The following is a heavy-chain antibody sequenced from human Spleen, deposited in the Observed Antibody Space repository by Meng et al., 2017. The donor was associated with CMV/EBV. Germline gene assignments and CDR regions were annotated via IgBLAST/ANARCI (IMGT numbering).Heavy chain of an antibody. D-gene: IGHD1-26*01. CDR1: GFTFSNYP. V-gene: IGHV3-23*01. J-gene: IGHJ6*02. CDR3: AKDLKGGSYGYYGMDV. CDR2: ISGSGGST. Sequence: GESLKISCAASGFTFSNYPMNYVRQAPGKGLEWVAAISGSGGSTYYADSVKGRFTISRDNAKSSLYLQMNSLTTEDTALFYCAKDLKGGSYGYYGMDVWGQGTTVTVSS.